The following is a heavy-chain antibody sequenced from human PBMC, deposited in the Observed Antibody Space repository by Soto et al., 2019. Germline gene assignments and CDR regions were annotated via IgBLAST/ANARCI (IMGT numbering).Heavy chain of an antibody. J-gene: IGHJ6*02. CDR3: ARGHGSIRGALDV. Sequence: QVQLVQSGAEVKKPGASVKVSCKASGYRIETYAMTWVRQAPGQGLEWMGWISAYSVDTYSAQKFQDRLTMTKDTSTGTSLMELRRLTPEDTAGYSCARGHGSIRGALDVWGQGNKVTVSS. V-gene: IGHV1-18*01. CDR1: GYRIETYA. CDR2: ISAYSVDT. D-gene: IGHD2-2*03.